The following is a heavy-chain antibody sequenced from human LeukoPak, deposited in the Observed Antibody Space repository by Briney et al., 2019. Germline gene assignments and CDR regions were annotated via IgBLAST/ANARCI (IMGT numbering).Heavy chain of an antibody. CDR2: INPNSGGT. J-gene: IGHJ5*02. D-gene: IGHD1-7*01. CDR3: ARAPRTGTTKLGSSWRLNWFDP. V-gene: IGHV1-2*02. CDR1: GYTFTGYY. Sequence: AASVKVSCKASGYTFTGYYMHWVRQAPGQGLEWMGWINPNSGGTNYAQKFQGRVTMTRDTSISTAYMELSRLRSDDTAVYYCARAPRTGTTKLGSSWRLNWFDPWGQGTLVTVSS.